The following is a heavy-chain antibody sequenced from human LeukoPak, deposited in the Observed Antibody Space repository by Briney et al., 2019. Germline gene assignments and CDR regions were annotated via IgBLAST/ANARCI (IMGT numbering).Heavy chain of an antibody. Sequence: GSSVKVSCKASGGTFSSYAISWVRQAPGQGLEWMGGIIPIFGTANYAQKFQGRVTITAAESTSTAYMELSSLRSEDTAVYYCARTSYGSGSFENWFDPWGQGTLVTVSS. V-gene: IGHV1-69*01. CDR3: ARTSYGSGSFENWFDP. J-gene: IGHJ5*02. CDR2: IIPIFGTA. CDR1: GGTFSSYA. D-gene: IGHD3-10*01.